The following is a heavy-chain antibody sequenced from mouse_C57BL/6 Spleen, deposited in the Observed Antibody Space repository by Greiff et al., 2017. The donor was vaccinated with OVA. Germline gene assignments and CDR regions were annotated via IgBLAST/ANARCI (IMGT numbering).Heavy chain of an antibody. V-gene: IGHV5-17*01. Sequence: EVKLMESGGGLVKPGGSLKLSCAASGFTFSDYGMHWVRQAPEKGLEWVAYISSGSSTIYYADTVKGRFTISRDNAKNTLFLQMTSLRSEDTAMYYCARDGNYHYYFGYWGQGTTLTVSS. CDR1: GFTFSDYG. CDR3: ARDGNYHYYFGY. CDR2: ISSGSSTI. J-gene: IGHJ2*01. D-gene: IGHD2-1*01.